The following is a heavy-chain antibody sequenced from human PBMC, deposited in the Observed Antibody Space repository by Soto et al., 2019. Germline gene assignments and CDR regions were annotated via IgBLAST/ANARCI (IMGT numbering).Heavy chain of an antibody. J-gene: IGHJ4*02. CDR1: VYTFTSYG. Sequence: QVQLVQSGADLKKPGASVTVSCKASVYTFTSYGISWVRQAPGQGIEWMGWISAYNGNTNYAQKFQGRVTMTTDTSTSTADMELRSLRSDDTAVYYCARDVPTLTTGGPDYWGQGTLVTVSS. CDR2: ISAYNGNT. CDR3: ARDVPTLTTGGPDY. V-gene: IGHV1-18*01. D-gene: IGHD4-17*01.